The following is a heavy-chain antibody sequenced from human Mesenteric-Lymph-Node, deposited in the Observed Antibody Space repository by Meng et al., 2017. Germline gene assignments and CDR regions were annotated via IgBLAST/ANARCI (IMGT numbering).Heavy chain of an antibody. CDR3: ARARYYYDSSGYYPYFVYFQH. Sequence: SETLSLTCTVSGYSISSGYYWGWIRQPPGKGLEWIGSIYYSGSTYYNPSLKSRVTISVDTSKNQFSLKLSSVTAADTAVYYCARARYYYDSSGYYPYFVYFQHWGQGTLVTVSS. CDR1: GYSISSGYY. J-gene: IGHJ1*01. V-gene: IGHV4-38-2*02. D-gene: IGHD3-22*01. CDR2: IYYSGST.